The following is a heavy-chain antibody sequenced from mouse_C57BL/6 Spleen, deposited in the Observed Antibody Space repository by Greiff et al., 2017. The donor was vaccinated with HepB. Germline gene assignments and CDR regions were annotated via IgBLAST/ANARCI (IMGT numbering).Heavy chain of an antibody. V-gene: IGHV1-85*01. CDR3: AREGRPSGTGYFDY. CDR2: IYPRDGST. D-gene: IGHD3-2*02. Sequence: LVESGPELVKPGASVKLSCKASGYTFTSYDINWVKQRPGQGLEWIGWIYPRDGSTKYNEKFKGKATLTVDTSSSTAYMELHSLTSEDSAVYFCAREGRPSGTGYFDYWGQGTTLTVSS. CDR1: GYTFTSYD. J-gene: IGHJ2*01.